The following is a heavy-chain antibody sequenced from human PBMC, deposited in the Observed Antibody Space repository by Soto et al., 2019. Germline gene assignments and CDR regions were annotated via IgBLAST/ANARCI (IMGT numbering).Heavy chain of an antibody. V-gene: IGHV1-18*01. J-gene: IGHJ4*02. CDR1: GYTFTSYG. D-gene: IGHD6-13*01. CDR3: ARDCAAAGPFDY. CDR2: ISAYNGNT. Sequence: QVQLVQSGAEVKKPGASVKVSCKASGYTFTSYGSSWVRQAPGQGLEWMGWISAYNGNTNYAQKLQGRVTMTTNTSTSTAYMELRGVRSDDTAVYYCARDCAAAGPFDYWGQGTLVTVSS.